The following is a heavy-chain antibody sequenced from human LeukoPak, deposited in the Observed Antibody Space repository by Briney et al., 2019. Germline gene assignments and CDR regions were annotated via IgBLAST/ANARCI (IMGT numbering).Heavy chain of an antibody. CDR2: IIPILGIA. V-gene: IGHV1-69*04. J-gene: IGHJ3*02. D-gene: IGHD1-26*01. CDR1: GGTFSSYA. Sequence: GASVKVSCKASGGTFSSYAISWVRQAPGQGLEWMGRIIPILGIANYAQKFQGRVTITADKSTSTAYMELSSLRSEDTAVYYCASRGRIVGATTDAFDIWGQGTMVTVSS. CDR3: ASRGRIVGATTDAFDI.